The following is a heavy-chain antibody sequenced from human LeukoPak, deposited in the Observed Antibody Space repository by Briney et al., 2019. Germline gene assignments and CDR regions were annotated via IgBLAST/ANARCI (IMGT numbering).Heavy chain of an antibody. Sequence: PGRSLRLSCAASGFTFSSYGMHWVRQAPGKGLEWVAVIWYEGSNKYYADSVKGRFTISRDNSKNTLYLQMNSLRAEDTAVYYCARVVTDCLYCSSTSCYAPSDYWGQRTLVTVSS. CDR1: GFTFSSYG. CDR2: IWYEGSNK. CDR3: ARVVTDCLYCSSTSCYAPSDY. J-gene: IGHJ4*02. D-gene: IGHD2-2*01. V-gene: IGHV3-33*01.